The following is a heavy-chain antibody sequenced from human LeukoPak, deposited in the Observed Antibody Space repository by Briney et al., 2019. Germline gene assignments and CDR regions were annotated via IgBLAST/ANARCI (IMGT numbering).Heavy chain of an antibody. J-gene: IGHJ4*02. CDR1: GGSISSGGYY. V-gene: IGHV4-31*03. D-gene: IGHD6-13*01. CDR3: AKEGMGGIPLAAATDY. CDR2: MYYSGTT. Sequence: PSETLSLTCTVSGGSISSGGYYWGWIRQPPGKGLGWIGHMYYSGTTFHNPSLKSRVTISIDTSQNQFSLKLNSVTAADTAVYYCAKEGMGGIPLAAATDYWGQGTLVTVSS.